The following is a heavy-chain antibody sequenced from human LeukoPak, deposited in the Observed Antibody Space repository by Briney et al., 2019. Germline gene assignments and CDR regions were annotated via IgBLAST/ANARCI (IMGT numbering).Heavy chain of an antibody. CDR1: GYTFTGYY. CDR3: ARGSSRLRYFDWLFH. J-gene: IGHJ5*02. CDR2: INPNSGGT. D-gene: IGHD3-9*01. V-gene: IGHV1-2*02. Sequence: ASVKVSCKASGYTFTGYYMHWVRQAPGQGLEWMGWINPNSGGTNYAQKFQGRVTMTRDTSISTAYMELSRLRSDDTAVYYCARGSSRLRYFDWLFHWGQGTLVTVSS.